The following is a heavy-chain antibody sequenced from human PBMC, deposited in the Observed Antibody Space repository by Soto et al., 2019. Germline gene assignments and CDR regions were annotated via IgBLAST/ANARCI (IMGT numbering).Heavy chain of an antibody. CDR2: IIPILGIA. D-gene: IGHD6-13*01. CDR3: ASLATADTLDY. Sequence: QVQLVQSGAEVKKPVYSVKVSCKASGGTFSSYTISWVRQAPGQGVEWMGRIIPILGIANYAQNFQGRVTITADKSTSTAYMELSSLRSEDTAVYYCASLATADTLDYWGQGTLVTVSS. V-gene: IGHV1-69*02. J-gene: IGHJ4*02. CDR1: GGTFSSYT.